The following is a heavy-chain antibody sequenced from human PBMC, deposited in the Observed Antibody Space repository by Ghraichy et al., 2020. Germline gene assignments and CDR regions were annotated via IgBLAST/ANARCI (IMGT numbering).Heavy chain of an antibody. Sequence: AESLNISCKGSGYSFTSYWIGWVRQMPGKGLEWMGIIYPGDSDTRYSPSFQGQVTISADKSISTAYLQWSSLKASDTAMYYCARQAYSGYDGFDYWGQGTLVTVSS. CDR1: GYSFTSYW. D-gene: IGHD5-12*01. CDR3: ARQAYSGYDGFDY. CDR2: IYPGDSDT. V-gene: IGHV5-51*01. J-gene: IGHJ4*02.